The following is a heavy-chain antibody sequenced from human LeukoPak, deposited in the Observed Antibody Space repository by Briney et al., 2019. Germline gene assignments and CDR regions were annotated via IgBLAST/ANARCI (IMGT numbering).Heavy chain of an antibody. CDR3: ARGPAAVPAE. CDR2: ISGSGGNT. D-gene: IGHD6-25*01. CDR1: GFTFGSYA. V-gene: IGHV3-23*01. Sequence: GGSLRISCAASGFTFGSYAMNWVRQGPEKGLEWVSAISGSGGNTYYVDSVKGRFTISRDNSKNTLYLQMNFLRGVDTGVYYCARGPAAVPAEGGQGTLVTVS. J-gene: IGHJ4*02.